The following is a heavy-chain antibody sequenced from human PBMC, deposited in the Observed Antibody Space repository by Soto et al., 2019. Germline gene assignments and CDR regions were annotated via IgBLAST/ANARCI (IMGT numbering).Heavy chain of an antibody. CDR1: GFTFSSYA. Sequence: GGSLRLSCAASGFTFSSYAMSWVRQAPGKGLEWVSAISGSGGSTYYADSVKGRFTISRDNSKNTLYLQMNSLRAEDTAVYYCAKEHEYYDFWSGYHRVPNWFDPWGQGTLVTVS. D-gene: IGHD3-3*01. CDR3: AKEHEYYDFWSGYHRVPNWFDP. CDR2: ISGSGGST. J-gene: IGHJ5*02. V-gene: IGHV3-23*01.